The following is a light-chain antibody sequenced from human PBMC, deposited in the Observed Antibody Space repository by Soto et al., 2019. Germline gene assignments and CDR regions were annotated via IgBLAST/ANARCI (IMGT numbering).Light chain of an antibody. CDR1: QSVLHSSNNKNY. V-gene: IGKV4-1*01. CDR3: HQYYVTPPT. CDR2: WAS. Sequence: DIVMTQSPDSLAVSLGERTTINCKSSQSVLHSSNNKNYLAWFQQKQGQPPKLLIYWASTRASGVPDRVSGSGSGTDFTLIISSLQAEDVAVYYCHQYYVTPPTFGQGTKVDI. J-gene: IGKJ1*01.